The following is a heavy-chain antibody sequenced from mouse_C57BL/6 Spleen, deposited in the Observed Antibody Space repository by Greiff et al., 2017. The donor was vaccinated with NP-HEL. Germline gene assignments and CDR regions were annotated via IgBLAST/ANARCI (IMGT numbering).Heavy chain of an antibody. CDR2: IYTGDGAT. D-gene: IGHD1-1*01. J-gene: IGHJ3*01. Sequence: QVQLKQSGPELVKPGASVKLSCKASGYAFSSSGMNWVRQGPGKGLEWIGRIYTGDGATNYTWKFKGKGTLTADKASSTDYMQLSSLTSEDSAVYLCERSESSAWFAYWGQGTLVTVSA. CDR1: GYAFSSSG. V-gene: IGHV1-82*01. CDR3: ERSESSAWFAY.